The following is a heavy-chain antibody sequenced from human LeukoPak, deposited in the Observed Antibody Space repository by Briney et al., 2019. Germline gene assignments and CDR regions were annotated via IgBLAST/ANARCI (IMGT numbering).Heavy chain of an antibody. CDR2: INPYTGAA. Sequence: ASVKVSCKASGYTFTENYIHWVRQAPGQGLEWMGLINPYTGAANYTQNFQGRVTMTRDTSVSTAYMHLSRLRSADTAVYYCARGKSGYSPWGQGSPVTVSS. CDR1: GYTFTENY. CDR3: ARGKSGYSP. D-gene: IGHD3-22*01. J-gene: IGHJ4*02. V-gene: IGHV1-2*02.